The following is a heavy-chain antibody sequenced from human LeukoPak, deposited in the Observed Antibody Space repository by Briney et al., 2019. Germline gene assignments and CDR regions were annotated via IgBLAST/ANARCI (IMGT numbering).Heavy chain of an antibody. D-gene: IGHD3-3*01. CDR3: ARGITIFDWFDR. V-gene: IGHV4-61*02. J-gene: IGHJ5*02. CDR1: GGSISSGSYY. Sequence: SETLSLTCTVSGGSISSGSYYWSWLRQPAGTGLEWIGRIYTSGSTNYNPSLKSRVTISVDTSKNQFSLKLSSVTAADTAVYYCARGITIFDWFDRWGQGTLVTVSS. CDR2: IYTSGST.